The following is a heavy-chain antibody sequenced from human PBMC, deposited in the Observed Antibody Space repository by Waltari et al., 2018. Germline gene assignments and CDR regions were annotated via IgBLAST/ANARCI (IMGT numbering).Heavy chain of an antibody. D-gene: IGHD6-13*01. CDR1: GFTFSSYW. V-gene: IGHV3-74*01. CDR2: IKSDVSST. J-gene: IGHJ2*01. Sequence: EVQLVESGGGLVQPGGSLRLSCAASGFTFSSYWMHWVRQAPGKGLVWVSRIKSDVSSTSYADSVKGRFTISRDNAKNTLYLQMNSLRAEDTAVYYCARGAAAGTGWYFDLWGRGTLVTVSS. CDR3: ARGAAAGTGWYFDL.